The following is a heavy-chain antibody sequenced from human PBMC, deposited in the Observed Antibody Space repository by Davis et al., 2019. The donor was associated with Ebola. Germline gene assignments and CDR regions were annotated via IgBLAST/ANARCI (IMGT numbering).Heavy chain of an antibody. V-gene: IGHV3-7*01. CDR3: AREMATTNDAFDI. D-gene: IGHD5-24*01. Sequence: GGSLRLSCAASGFIFSNYWMSWVRQAPGKGPEWVAIIKQDGGEKYYVDSVKGRFTISRDNAKNTLYLQKNSLRVEDTAVYYCAREMATTNDAFDIWGQGTMVSVSS. CDR2: IKQDGGEK. J-gene: IGHJ3*02. CDR1: GFIFSNYW.